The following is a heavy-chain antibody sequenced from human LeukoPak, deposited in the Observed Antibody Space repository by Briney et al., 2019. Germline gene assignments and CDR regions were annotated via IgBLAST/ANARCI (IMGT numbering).Heavy chain of an antibody. CDR1: RFTFSSYA. CDR2: ISGSGGTT. CDR3: AKDSYDFWSGYSLFDY. D-gene: IGHD3-3*01. Sequence: GGSLRLSCAASRFTFSSYAMSWVRQAPGKGLQWVSAISGSGGTTYYEDSVNGRFTISRDNSKNTLDLQMNSLRAEDTAVYYCAKDSYDFWSGYSLFDYWGQGTLVTVSS. J-gene: IGHJ4*02. V-gene: IGHV3-23*01.